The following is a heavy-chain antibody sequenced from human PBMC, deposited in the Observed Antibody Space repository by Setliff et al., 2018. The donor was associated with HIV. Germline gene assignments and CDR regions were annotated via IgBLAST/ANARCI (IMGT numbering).Heavy chain of an antibody. J-gene: IGHJ4*02. V-gene: IGHV4-61*09. CDR3: ARPAPRGYSYGHYYFDY. CDR2: IYTSGST. CDR1: GVSISSVSYY. Sequence: SETLSLTCTVSGVSISSVSYYWSWIRQPAGKGLEWIGHIYTSGSTNYNPSLKSRVTISVDTSKNQFSLKLSSVTAADTAVYYCARPAPRGYSYGHYYFDYWGQGTLVTVSS. D-gene: IGHD5-18*01.